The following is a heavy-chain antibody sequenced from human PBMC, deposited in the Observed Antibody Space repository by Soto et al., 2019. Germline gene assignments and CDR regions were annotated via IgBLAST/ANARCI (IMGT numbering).Heavy chain of an antibody. V-gene: IGHV3-49*04. CDR2: IRSKAYGGTT. CDR1: GFTFGDYA. Sequence: GGSLRLSCTASGFTFGDYAMSWVRQAPGKGLEWVGFIRSKAYGGTTEYAASVKGRFTISRDDSKSIAYLQMNSLKTEDTAVYYCTRDSLYYYDSSGYFDYWGQGTLVTVSP. D-gene: IGHD3-22*01. J-gene: IGHJ4*02. CDR3: TRDSLYYYDSSGYFDY.